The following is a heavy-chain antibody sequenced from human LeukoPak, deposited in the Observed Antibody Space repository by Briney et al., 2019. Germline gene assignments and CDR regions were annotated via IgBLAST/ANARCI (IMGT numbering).Heavy chain of an antibody. Sequence: SETLSLTCAVSGGSISSSSYYWSWIRQPPGKGLEWIGEINHSGSTNYNPSLKSRVTISVDTSKNQFSLKLSSVTAADTAVYYCARARYYDFWRVPLFYYYYMDVWGKGTTVTVSS. J-gene: IGHJ6*03. CDR1: GGSISSSSYY. V-gene: IGHV4-39*07. D-gene: IGHD3-3*01. CDR2: INHSGST. CDR3: ARARYYDFWRVPLFYYYYMDV.